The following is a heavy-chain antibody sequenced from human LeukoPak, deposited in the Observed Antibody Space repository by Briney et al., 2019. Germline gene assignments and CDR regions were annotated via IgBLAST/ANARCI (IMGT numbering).Heavy chain of an antibody. CDR2: IIPIFGTA. CDR3: ASSGGSCYSCGDWFDP. D-gene: IGHD2-15*01. Sequence: SVKVSCKASGGTFSSYAISWVRQAPGQGLEWMGGIIPIFGTANYAQKFQGRVTITADKSTSTAYMELSSLRSEDTAVYYCASSGGSCYSCGDWFDPWGQGTLVTVSS. CDR1: GGTFSSYA. J-gene: IGHJ5*02. V-gene: IGHV1-69*06.